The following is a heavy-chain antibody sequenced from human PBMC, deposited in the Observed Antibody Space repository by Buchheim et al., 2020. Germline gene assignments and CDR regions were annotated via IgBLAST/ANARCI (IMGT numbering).Heavy chain of an antibody. D-gene: IGHD3-22*01. CDR3: ARDSPLSGYYPDYSYYGMDV. V-gene: IGHV4-31*03. Sequence: QVQLQESGPGLVKPSQTLSLTCTVSGGSISSGGYYWSWIRQHPGKGLEWIGYIHYSWSTYYNPSLKSRVIITVDTSENQFFLKLSSVTAADTAVYYCARDSPLSGYYPDYSYYGMDVWGQGTT. J-gene: IGHJ6*02. CDR1: GGSISSGGYY. CDR2: IHYSWST.